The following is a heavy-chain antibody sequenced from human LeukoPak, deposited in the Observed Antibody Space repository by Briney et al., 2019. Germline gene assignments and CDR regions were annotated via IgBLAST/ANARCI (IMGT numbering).Heavy chain of an antibody. J-gene: IGHJ4*02. CDR2: IYHSGST. V-gene: IGHV4-59*08. CDR3: ARQIVRAYDFDY. CDR1: GGSISSYY. Sequence: SETLSLTCTVSGGSISSYYWSWIRQPPGKGLEWIGYIYHSGSTYYNPSLKSRVTISVDRSKNQFSLKLSSVTAADTAVYYCARQIVRAYDFDYWGQGTLVTVSS. D-gene: IGHD5-12*01.